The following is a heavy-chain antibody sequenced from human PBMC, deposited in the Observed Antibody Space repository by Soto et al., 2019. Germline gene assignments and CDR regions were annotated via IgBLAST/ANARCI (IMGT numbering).Heavy chain of an antibody. CDR1: GGTFSSYA. Sequence: QVQLVQSGAEVKKPGSSVKVSCKASGGTFSSYAISWVRQAPGQGLEWMGGIIPISGTANYAQKFQGRVTTTADEPTSTVDMELSSLRSDDTAVYFCARSQGSSTSLEIYYYYYYGMDVWGQGTKVTVSS. V-gene: IGHV1-69*01. CDR3: ARSQGSSTSLEIYYYYYYGMDV. J-gene: IGHJ6*02. D-gene: IGHD2-2*01. CDR2: IIPISGTA.